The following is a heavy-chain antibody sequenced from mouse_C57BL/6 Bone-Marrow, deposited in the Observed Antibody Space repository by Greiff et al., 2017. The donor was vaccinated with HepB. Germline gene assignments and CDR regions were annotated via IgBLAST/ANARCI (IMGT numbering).Heavy chain of an antibody. J-gene: IGHJ4*01. CDR2: IYPRSGNT. CDR3: ARSGTVRGVYAMDY. V-gene: IGHV1-81*01. CDR1: GYTFTSYG. Sequence: VKLQESGAELARPGASVKLSCKASGYTFTSYGISWVKQRTGQGLEWIGEIYPRSGNTYYNEKFKGKATLTADKSSSTAYMELRSLTSEDSAVYFCARSGTVRGVYAMDYWGQGTSVTVSS. D-gene: IGHD1-1*01.